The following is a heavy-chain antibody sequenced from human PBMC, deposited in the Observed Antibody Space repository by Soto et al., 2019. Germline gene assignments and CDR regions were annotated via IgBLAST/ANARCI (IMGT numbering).Heavy chain of an antibody. CDR2: IYYIGST. V-gene: IGHV4-59*01. CDR1: GGSISSYY. D-gene: IGHD2-2*01. CDR3: ARVFCSSPSCYANDAFDI. Sequence: SETLSLTCTVSGGSISSYYWSWIRQPPGKGLEWIGYIYYIGSTNYNPSLKSRVTISVDTSKNQFSLKLSSVTAADTAVYYCARVFCSSPSCYANDAFDIWGQGTMVTVSS. J-gene: IGHJ3*02.